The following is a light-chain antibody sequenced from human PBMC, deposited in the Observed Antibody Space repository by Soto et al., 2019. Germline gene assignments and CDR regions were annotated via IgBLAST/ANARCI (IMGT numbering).Light chain of an antibody. V-gene: IGKV3-20*01. J-gene: IGKJ1*01. CDR3: QQYGTSPGT. CDR1: QSISSTY. CDR2: GAS. Sequence: EIVLTQSPGTLSLSPGERATLSCRASQSISSTYLAWYQHKPGQAPRLLIYGASSRATVIPERFSGSGSGTDFTLTISRLEPADFAVYYCQQYGTSPGTFGQGTKVEIK.